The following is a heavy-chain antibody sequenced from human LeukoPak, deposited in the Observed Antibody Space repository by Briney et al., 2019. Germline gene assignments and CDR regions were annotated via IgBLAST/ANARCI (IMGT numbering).Heavy chain of an antibody. Sequence: PGGSLRLSCAASGFTFDTYWMNWVRQTPGKGLEWVANIRPDGNEIHYVDSVRGRFTISRDNARNSLYLEMNSLRAEDTAVYYCARVEGGWYGYSLVDYWGQGTLVTVSS. D-gene: IGHD6-19*01. V-gene: IGHV3-7*01. CDR2: IRPDGNEI. J-gene: IGHJ4*02. CDR3: ARVEGGWYGYSLVDY. CDR1: GFTFDTYW.